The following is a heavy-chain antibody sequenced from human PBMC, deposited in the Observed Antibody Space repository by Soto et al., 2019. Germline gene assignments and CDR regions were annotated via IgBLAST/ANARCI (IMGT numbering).Heavy chain of an antibody. CDR3: AKSRGYSRSFDY. V-gene: IGHV3-9*01. J-gene: IGHJ4*02. Sequence: EVQLVESGGGLVQPGRSLRLSCAASGFTFNDYAIHWVRQVPGKGLEWVSGVSWNGDKIEYADSVKGRFTISRDNAKKSLYLQMNSLRAEDTALYHCAKSRGYSRSFDYWGQGTLVTVSS. CDR1: GFTFNDYA. D-gene: IGHD6-25*01. CDR2: VSWNGDKI.